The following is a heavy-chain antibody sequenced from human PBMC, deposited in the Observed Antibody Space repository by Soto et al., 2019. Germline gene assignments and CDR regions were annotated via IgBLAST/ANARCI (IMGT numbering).Heavy chain of an antibody. V-gene: IGHV5-51*01. CDR2: IYPGDSDT. Sequence: PGESLKSSCKGSGYRFTSYWIGWVRQMPGKGLEWMGIIYPGDSDTRYSPSFQGQVTISADKSISTAYLQWSSLKASDTAMYYCARTSAGGKYYYGMDVWGQGTTVTVSS. J-gene: IGHJ6*02. CDR1: GYRFTSYW. D-gene: IGHD6-13*01. CDR3: ARTSAGGKYYYGMDV.